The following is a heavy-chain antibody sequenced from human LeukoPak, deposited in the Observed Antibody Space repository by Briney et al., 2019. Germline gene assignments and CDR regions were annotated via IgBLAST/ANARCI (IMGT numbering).Heavy chain of an antibody. V-gene: IGHV4-59*12. J-gene: IGHJ6*03. CDR2: IYYSGST. CDR1: GGSISSYY. D-gene: IGHD1/OR15-1a*01. CDR3: ARGAADRNNYYYYIDV. Sequence: SETLSLTCTVSGGSISSYYWSWIRQPPGKGLEWIGYIYYSGSTNYNPSLKSRVTISVDTSKNQFSLKLTSVTAADTAVYYCARGAADRNNYYYYIDVWGKGTTVTVSS.